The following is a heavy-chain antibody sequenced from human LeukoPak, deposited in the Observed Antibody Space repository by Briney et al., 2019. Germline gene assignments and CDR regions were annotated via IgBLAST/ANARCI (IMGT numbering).Heavy chain of an antibody. J-gene: IGHJ4*02. CDR3: ARAVYAIGFDY. Sequence: SETLSLTCTVSGGSISSGGYYWSWIRQPPGKGLEWIGYIYHSGSTYYNPSFKSRVTISVDRSKNQFSLKLSSVTAADTAVYYCARAVYAIGFDYWGQGTLVTVSS. CDR1: GGSISSGGYY. D-gene: IGHD2-8*01. CDR2: IYHSGST. V-gene: IGHV4-30-2*01.